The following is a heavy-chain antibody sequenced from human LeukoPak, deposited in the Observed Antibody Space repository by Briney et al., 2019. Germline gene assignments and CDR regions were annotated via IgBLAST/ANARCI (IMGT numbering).Heavy chain of an antibody. CDR2: INPNSGGT. Sequence: ASVKVSCKASGYTFTGYYMHWVRQAPGQGLEWMGRINPNSGGTNYAQKFQGRVTMTRDTSTSTAYMELSRLRSDDTAVYYCARDRLWGTAAAGRLWFDPWGQGTLVTVSS. CDR3: ARDRLWGTAAAGRLWFDP. D-gene: IGHD6-13*01. V-gene: IGHV1-2*06. J-gene: IGHJ5*02. CDR1: GYTFTGYY.